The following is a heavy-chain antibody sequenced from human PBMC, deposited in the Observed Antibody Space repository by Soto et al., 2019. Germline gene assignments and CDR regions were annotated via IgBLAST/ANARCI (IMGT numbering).Heavy chain of an antibody. V-gene: IGHV1-69*13. CDR3: ARDLETGVTAILDY. J-gene: IGHJ4*02. Sequence: SVKVSCKASGVTFSSYAISWVRQAPGQGLEWMGGIIPIFGTANYAQKFQGRVTITADESTSTAYMELSSLRSEDTAVYYCARDLETGVTAILDYWGQGTLVTVSS. D-gene: IGHD2-21*02. CDR2: IIPIFGTA. CDR1: GVTFSSYA.